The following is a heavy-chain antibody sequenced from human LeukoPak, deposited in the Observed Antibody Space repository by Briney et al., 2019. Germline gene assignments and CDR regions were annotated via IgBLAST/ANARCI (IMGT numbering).Heavy chain of an antibody. D-gene: IGHD4-17*01. V-gene: IGHV3-30*04. CDR1: GFTFSSYA. Sequence: GRSLRLSCAASGFTFSSYAMHWVRQAPGKGLEWVAVISYDGSNKYYADSVKGRFTISRDNSKNTLYLQMNSLRAEDTAVYYCAREGYGDYIDDAFDIWGQGTMVTVSS. CDR3: AREGYGDYIDDAFDI. CDR2: ISYDGSNK. J-gene: IGHJ3*02.